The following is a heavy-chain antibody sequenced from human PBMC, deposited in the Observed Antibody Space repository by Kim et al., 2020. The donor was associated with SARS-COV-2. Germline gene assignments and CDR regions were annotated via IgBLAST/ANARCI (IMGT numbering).Heavy chain of an antibody. CDR3: ARDNSAGSAWWFDP. Sequence: SAQKFQGRVTMTRDTSTSTAYMELSSLRSDDTAVYYCARDNSAGSAWWFDPWGQGTLVTVSS. D-gene: IGHD2-15*01. V-gene: IGHV1-46*01. J-gene: IGHJ5*02.